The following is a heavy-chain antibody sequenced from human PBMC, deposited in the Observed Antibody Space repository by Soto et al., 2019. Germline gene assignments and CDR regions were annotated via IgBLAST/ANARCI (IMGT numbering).Heavy chain of an antibody. CDR1: GGSISSYY. D-gene: IGHD4-4*01. CDR2: IYYSGST. J-gene: IGHJ4*02. Sequence: KPSETLSLTCTVSGGSISSYYWSWIRQPPGKGLEWIGYIYYSGSTNYNPSLKSRVTISVDTSKNQFSLKLSSVTAADTAVYYCARELGNSGYFDYWGQGTLVTVSS. V-gene: IGHV4-59*01. CDR3: ARELGNSGYFDY.